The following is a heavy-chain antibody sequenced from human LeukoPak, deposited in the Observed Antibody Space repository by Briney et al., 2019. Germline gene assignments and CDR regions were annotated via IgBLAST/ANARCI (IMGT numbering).Heavy chain of an antibody. J-gene: IGHJ4*02. CDR3: ARDQGGYDFWSGYSSPGYFDY. CDR2: IYYSGST. V-gene: IGHV4-31*03. Sequence: SETLSLTCTISGGSISSGGYYWSWIRQHPGKGLEWIGYIYYSGSTYYNPSLKSRVTISVDTSKNQFSPKLSSVTAADTAVYYCARDQGGYDFWSGYSSPGYFDYWGQGTLVTVSS. D-gene: IGHD3-3*01. CDR1: GGSISSGGYY.